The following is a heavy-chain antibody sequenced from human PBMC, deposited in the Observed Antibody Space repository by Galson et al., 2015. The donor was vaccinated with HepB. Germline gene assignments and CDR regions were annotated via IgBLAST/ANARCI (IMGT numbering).Heavy chain of an antibody. CDR3: ARGLTYKTSLDS. V-gene: IGHV3-30-3*01. Sequence: SLRLSCAASGFTFSSYGMHWIRQAPGKGLEWVALISYDGNNKYYADSVKGRFTISRDNSKNTLYVQMNSLRGEDTAVYYCARGLTYKTSLDSWGQGTLVTV. J-gene: IGHJ4*02. CDR2: ISYDGNNK. D-gene: IGHD3-10*01. CDR1: GFTFSSYG.